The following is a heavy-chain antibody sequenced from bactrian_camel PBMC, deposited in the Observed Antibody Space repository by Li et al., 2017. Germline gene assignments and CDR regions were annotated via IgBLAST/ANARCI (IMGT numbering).Heavy chain of an antibody. CDR1: EFSKNTKC. D-gene: IGHD2*01. CDR3: AAHPGSFCSTSKPISGFKF. Sequence: VQLVESGGGSAQAGGSLRLSCVVAEFSKNTKCMGWFRQAPGKDLKDREGVAAADLGGGRENYADSVKGRFTISRDNAKNTLYLEMDSLEPEDTALYYCAAHPGSFCSTSKPISGFKFWGQGTQVTVS. J-gene: IGHJ4*01. V-gene: IGHV3S40*01. CDR2: ADLGGGRE.